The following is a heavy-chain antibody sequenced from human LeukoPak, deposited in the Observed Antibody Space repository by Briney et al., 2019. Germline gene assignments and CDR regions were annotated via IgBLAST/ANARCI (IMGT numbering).Heavy chain of an antibody. CDR2: VYYSGST. J-gene: IGHJ4*02. CDR1: GGSISNSGYY. D-gene: IGHD3-16*02. V-gene: IGHV4-39*01. CDR3: ARLFNVNFDY. Sequence: PSETLSLTCTVSGGSISNSGYYWGWIRQPPGKGLEWIGSVYYSGSTYYNPSLKSRVTISVDTSKNQFSLKLSSVTAADTAVYSCARLFNVNFDYWGQGTLVTVSS.